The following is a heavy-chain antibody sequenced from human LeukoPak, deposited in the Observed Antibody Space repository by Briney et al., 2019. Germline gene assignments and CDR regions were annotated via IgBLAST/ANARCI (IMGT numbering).Heavy chain of an antibody. D-gene: IGHD3-10*01. V-gene: IGHV1-69*01. CDR1: GGTFSSYA. CDR3: ARETYYGSGSYSPIGVYFDY. J-gene: IGHJ4*02. Sequence: SVKVSCKASGGTFSSYAISWVRQAPGQGLEWMGGIIPIFGTANYAQKFQGRVTITADESTSTAYMEPSSLRSEDTAVYYCARETYYGSGSYSPIGVYFDYWGQGTLVTVSS. CDR2: IIPIFGTA.